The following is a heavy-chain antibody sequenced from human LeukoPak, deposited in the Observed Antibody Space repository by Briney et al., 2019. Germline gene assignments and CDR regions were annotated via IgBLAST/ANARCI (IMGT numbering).Heavy chain of an antibody. CDR2: ISGSGVST. CDR1: GFPFSDYA. CDR3: AKTESAGGGPQDV. J-gene: IGHJ6*02. V-gene: IGHV3-23*01. D-gene: IGHD3-10*01. Sequence: GGSLRLSCAASGFPFSDYAMSWVRQAPGKGLEWVSVISGSGVSTDYADSVKGRFTISRDSSKNTVYLLMDSLRADDTAVYYCAKTESAGGGPQDVWGQGTTVTVSS.